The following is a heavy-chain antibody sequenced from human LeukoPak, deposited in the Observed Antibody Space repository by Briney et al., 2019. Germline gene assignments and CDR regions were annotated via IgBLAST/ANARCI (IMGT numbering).Heavy chain of an antibody. D-gene: IGHD1-7*01. J-gene: IGHJ4*02. CDR2: ITWNSGSI. V-gene: IGHV3-9*01. CDR1: GFTFDDYA. CDR3: AILGRAYFSGTRGFDY. Sequence: PGGSLRLSCAASGFTFDDYAMHWVRQAPGKGLEWVSTITWNSGSIYYADSVKGRFTISRDNAKNSLYLQMNSLRADDTAFYYCAILGRAYFSGTRGFDYWGQGTLVAVSS.